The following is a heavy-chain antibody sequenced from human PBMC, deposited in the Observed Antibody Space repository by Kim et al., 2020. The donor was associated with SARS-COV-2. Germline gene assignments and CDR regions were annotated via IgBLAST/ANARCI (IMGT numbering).Heavy chain of an antibody. J-gene: IGHJ4*02. V-gene: IGHV1-8*01. CDR2: MNPNSGNT. D-gene: IGHD6-13*01. CDR3: ARGSNTAAVIDY. CDR1: GYTFTSYD. Sequence: ASVKVSCKASGYTFTSYDINWVRQATGQGLEWMGWMNPNSGNTGFAQKFQGRVTMTRDTAISTAYMELSSLRSEDTAVYYCARGSNTAAVIDYWGQGTLVTVSS.